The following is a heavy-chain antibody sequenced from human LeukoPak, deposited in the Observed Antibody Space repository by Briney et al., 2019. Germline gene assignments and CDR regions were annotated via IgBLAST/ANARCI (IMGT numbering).Heavy chain of an antibody. CDR1: GFTVSSNY. J-gene: IGHJ4*02. CDR2: IYSGGST. Sequence: PGGSLRLSCEASGFTVSSNYMSWVRQAPGKGLEWVSVIYSGGSTYYADSVKGRFTISRDNSKNTLYLQMNSLRAEDTAVYYCARAEPCSGGSCYYFDYWGQGTLVTVSS. CDR3: ARAEPCSGGSCYYFDY. V-gene: IGHV3-53*01. D-gene: IGHD2-15*01.